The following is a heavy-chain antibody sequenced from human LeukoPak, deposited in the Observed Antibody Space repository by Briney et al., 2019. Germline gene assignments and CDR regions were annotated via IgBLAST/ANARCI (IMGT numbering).Heavy chain of an antibody. D-gene: IGHD2-15*01. CDR2: IVPTFGTA. V-gene: IGHV1-69*01. Sequence: SVKVSCKASGGTFSSYAISWVRQAPGQGLEWMGGIVPTFGTANYAQKFHGRVTTTADESTSTAYMELSSLRAEDAAVYYCARDGAVIPCSSTSCYSPLGYCSGGSCYPIDYWGQGTLVTVSS. J-gene: IGHJ4*02. CDR1: GGTFSSYA. CDR3: ARDGAVIPCSSTSCYSPLGYCSGGSCYPIDY.